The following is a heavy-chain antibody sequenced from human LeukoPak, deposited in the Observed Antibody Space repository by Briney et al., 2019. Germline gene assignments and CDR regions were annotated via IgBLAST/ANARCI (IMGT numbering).Heavy chain of an antibody. CDR3: ARDLFDSYDDY. CDR1: GSTFSSYS. D-gene: IGHD5-18*01. Sequence: PGGSLRLSCAASGSTFSSYSMNWVRQAPGKGLEWVSYISSSSSTIYYADSVKGRFTISRDNAKNSLYLQMNSLRAEDTAVYYCARDLFDSYDDYWGQGTLVTVSS. J-gene: IGHJ4*02. V-gene: IGHV3-48*01. CDR2: ISSSSSTI.